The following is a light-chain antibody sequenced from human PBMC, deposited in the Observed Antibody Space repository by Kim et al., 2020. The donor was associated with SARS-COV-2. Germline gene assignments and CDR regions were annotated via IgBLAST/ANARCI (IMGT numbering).Light chain of an antibody. CDR1: SSNIGNNY. J-gene: IGLJ3*02. CDR2: DND. CDR3: GTWDNSLTAGV. V-gene: IGLV1-51*01. Sequence: GQKVTISCSGSSSNIGNNYVSWYQHLPGAAPKLLIYDNDERPSGIPDRFSGSKSGTSATLGITGLQTGDEADYYCGTWDNSLTAGVFGGGTQLTVL.